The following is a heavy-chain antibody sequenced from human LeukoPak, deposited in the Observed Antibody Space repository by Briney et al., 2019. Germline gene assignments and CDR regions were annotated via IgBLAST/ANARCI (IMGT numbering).Heavy chain of an antibody. CDR3: ARARAFDI. CDR2: IYTSGST. V-gene: IGHV4-61*02. J-gene: IGHJ3*02. Sequence: PSETLSLTCTVSGGSISSGSYYWSWIRQPAGKGLEWIGRIYTSGSTNYNPSLKSRVTISVDTSKNQFSLKLSSVTAADTAVYYCARARAFDIWGQGTMVTVSS. CDR1: GGSISSGSYY.